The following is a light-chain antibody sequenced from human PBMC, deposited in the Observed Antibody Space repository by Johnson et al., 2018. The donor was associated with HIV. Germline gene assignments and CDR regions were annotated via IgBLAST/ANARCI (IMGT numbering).Light chain of an antibody. CDR2: ESN. Sequence: QSVLTQPPSVSAAPGQKVTISCSGSSSNIGNNYVSWYQQLPGTAPKLLIYESNKLPSGIPDRFSGSKSGTSATLGITGLQTGDEADYYCATWDRSLSAGPYVFGTGTKVTVL. CDR3: ATWDRSLSAGPYV. CDR1: SSNIGNNY. J-gene: IGLJ1*01. V-gene: IGLV1-51*02.